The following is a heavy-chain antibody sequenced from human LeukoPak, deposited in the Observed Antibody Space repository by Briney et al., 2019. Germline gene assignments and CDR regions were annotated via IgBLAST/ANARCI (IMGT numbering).Heavy chain of an antibody. Sequence: GGSLRLSCAASGFTVSSNYMSWVRQAPGKGLEWVSVIYSGGSAYYADSVKGRFTISRDNSKNTLYLQMNSLRAEDTAVYYCARGTYYDFWSGYYHDAFDIWGQGTMVTVSS. D-gene: IGHD3-3*01. CDR2: IYSGGSA. V-gene: IGHV3-53*01. CDR1: GFTVSSNY. J-gene: IGHJ3*02. CDR3: ARGTYYDFWSGYYHDAFDI.